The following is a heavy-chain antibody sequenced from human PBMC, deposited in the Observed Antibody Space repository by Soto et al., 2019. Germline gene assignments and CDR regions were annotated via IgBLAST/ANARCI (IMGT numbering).Heavy chain of an antibody. CDR3: AGGQDYFDY. V-gene: IGHV3-30*03. J-gene: IGHJ4*02. D-gene: IGHD2-15*01. CDR2: ISYDGSNK. CDR1: GFPFSSYG. Sequence: QVQLVESGGGVVQPGRSLRLSCAASGFPFSSYGMHWVRQAPGKGLEWVAHISYDGSNKHYTDSVKGRFTISRDNSKNMLYLQMSRLRAEDTAVYYCAGGQDYFDYCGQGTRVSVSS.